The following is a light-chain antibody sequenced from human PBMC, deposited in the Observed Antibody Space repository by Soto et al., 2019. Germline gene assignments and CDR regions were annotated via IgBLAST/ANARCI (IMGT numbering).Light chain of an antibody. V-gene: IGKV3-20*01. CDR3: QQYGNSPFT. CDR2: GAS. Sequence: EIVLTQSPGTQSLSPGERATLSCRASQSISSSYLAWYQQKPGQAPRLLIYGASSRATGIPDRFSGSGSGTDFTLTISRLEPEDFAVYYCQQYGNSPFTFGQGTKVEIK. CDR1: QSISSSY. J-gene: IGKJ2*01.